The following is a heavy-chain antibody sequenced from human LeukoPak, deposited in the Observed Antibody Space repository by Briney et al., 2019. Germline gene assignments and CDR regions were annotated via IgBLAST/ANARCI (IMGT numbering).Heavy chain of an antibody. J-gene: IGHJ6*02. Sequence: SVKVSCKASGGTFSSYAISWVRQAPGQGLEWMGGIIPIFGTANYAQKFQGRVTITADESTSTAYMELSSLRSEDTAVYYCATKVVDTAMGSGNYYYGMDVWGQGTTVTVSS. V-gene: IGHV1-69*13. CDR1: GGTFSSYA. D-gene: IGHD5-18*01. CDR2: IIPIFGTA. CDR3: ATKVVDTAMGSGNYYYGMDV.